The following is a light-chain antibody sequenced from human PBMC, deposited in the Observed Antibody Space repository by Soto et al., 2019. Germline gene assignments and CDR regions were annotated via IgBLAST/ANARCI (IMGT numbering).Light chain of an antibody. CDR2: DVS. Sequence: SALAQPASVSGSRGQSITISCPGTSSDIGRYDYVSWFQQHPGKVPKLIIYDVSNWPSGVSDRFSGSKSGNTASLTISGLHPEDEADYYCSSFTTSSTFVFGTGTKVTVL. J-gene: IGLJ1*01. CDR1: SSDIGRYDY. CDR3: SSFTTSSTFV. V-gene: IGLV2-14*03.